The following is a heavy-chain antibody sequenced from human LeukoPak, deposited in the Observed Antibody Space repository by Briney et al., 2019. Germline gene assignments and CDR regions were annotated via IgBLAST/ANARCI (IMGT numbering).Heavy chain of an antibody. V-gene: IGHV3-48*03. CDR1: GFTFSSYE. Sequence: GGSLRLSCAASGFTFSSYEMNWVRQAPGKGLEWVSYISSSGSTIYYADSVKGRFTISRDNAKNSLYLQMNSLRAEDTAVYYCARDLGYYYDSSGSSWGQGTLVTVSS. CDR2: ISSSGSTI. D-gene: IGHD3-22*01. CDR3: ARDLGYYYDSSGSS. J-gene: IGHJ5*02.